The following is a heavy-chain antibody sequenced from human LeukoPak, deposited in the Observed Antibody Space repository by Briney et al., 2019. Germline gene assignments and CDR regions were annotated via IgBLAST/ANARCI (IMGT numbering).Heavy chain of an antibody. V-gene: IGHV4-59*11. J-gene: IGHJ4*02. D-gene: IGHD4-17*01. CDR2: IYYSGST. CDR3: ARWRMTTVTTIDC. Sequence: SETLSLTCTVSGGSISSHYWSWIRQPPGKGREWIGYIYYSGSTNYNPSLKSRVTISVDTSKNQFSLKLSSVTAADTAVYFCARWRMTTVTTIDCWGQGTLVTVSS. CDR1: GGSISSHY.